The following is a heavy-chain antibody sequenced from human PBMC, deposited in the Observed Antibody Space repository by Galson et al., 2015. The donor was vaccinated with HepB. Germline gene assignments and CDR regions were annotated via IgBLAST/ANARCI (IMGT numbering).Heavy chain of an antibody. CDR2: ISGSGGRT. CDR1: GFTFSSYA. D-gene: IGHD5-12*01. V-gene: IGHV3-23*01. Sequence: SLRLSCAASGFTFSSYAMSWVRQAPGKGLEWVSGISGSGGRTYYADSVKGRFTISRDNSKNTLSLQMNSLRAEDTAVYYCAKGQVVTTTQAFDYWGQGALVTVSS. J-gene: IGHJ4*02. CDR3: AKGQVVTTTQAFDY.